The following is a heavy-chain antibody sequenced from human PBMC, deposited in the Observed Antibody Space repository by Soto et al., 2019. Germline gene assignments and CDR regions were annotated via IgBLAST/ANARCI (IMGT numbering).Heavy chain of an antibody. CDR2: IYASGST. CDR1: GGSISNYY. J-gene: IGHJ4*02. CDR3: ARHTTMILFDY. D-gene: IGHD3-22*01. V-gene: IGHV4-59*08. Sequence: QVQLQESGPGLVKPSETLSLTCTVSGGSISNYYWSWIRQPPGKGLEWLAYIYASGSTNYNPSLKSRVTISVDTSKNQVSLRLSSVAAADTAVYYCARHTTMILFDYWGQGTLVTVSS.